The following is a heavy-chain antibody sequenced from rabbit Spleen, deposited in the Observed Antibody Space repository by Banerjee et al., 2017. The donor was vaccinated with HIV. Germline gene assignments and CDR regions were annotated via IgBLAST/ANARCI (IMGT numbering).Heavy chain of an antibody. Sequence: QQQLEESGGGLVKPGGTLTLTCTASGFSFSYSYYMCWVRQAPGKGLEWIACIYAGSSDSSYYASWAAGRFTISKTSSTTVTLQMTSLTAADTATYFCARDNAGYSGYGYDGDNLWGPGTLVTVS. V-gene: IGHV1S45*01. D-gene: IGHD6-1*01. CDR1: GFSFSYSYY. CDR2: IYAGSSDSS. J-gene: IGHJ4*01. CDR3: ARDNAGYSGYGYDGDNL.